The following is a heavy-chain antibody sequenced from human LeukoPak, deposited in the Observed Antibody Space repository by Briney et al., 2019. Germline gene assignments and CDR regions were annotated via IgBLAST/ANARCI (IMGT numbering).Heavy chain of an antibody. J-gene: IGHJ4*02. Sequence: ASVTVSCKASGYTFTSYYMHWVRQAPGQGLEWMGIINPSGGSTSYAQKFQGRVTMTRDTSTSTVYMELSSLRSEDTAVYYCARDFEMYYYDSSGYYYGPFDYWGQGTLVTVSS. CDR1: GYTFTSYY. D-gene: IGHD3-22*01. V-gene: IGHV1-46*01. CDR3: ARDFEMYYYDSSGYYYGPFDY. CDR2: INPSGGST.